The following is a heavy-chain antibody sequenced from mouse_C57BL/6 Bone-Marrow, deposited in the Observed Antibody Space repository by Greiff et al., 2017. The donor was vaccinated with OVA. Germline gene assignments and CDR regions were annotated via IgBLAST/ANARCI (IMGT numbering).Heavy chain of an antibody. J-gene: IGHJ1*03. V-gene: IGHV1-39*01. CDR3: ARGRFITTVVATGFDV. Sequence: VHVKQSGPGLVKPGASVKISCKASGYSFTDYNMNWVKQSNGKSLEWIGVINPNYGTTSYNQKFKGKATLTVDQSSSTAYMQLNSLTSEDSAVYYCARGRFITTVVATGFDVWGTGTTVTVSS. CDR2: INPNYGTT. CDR1: GYSFTDYN. D-gene: IGHD1-1*01.